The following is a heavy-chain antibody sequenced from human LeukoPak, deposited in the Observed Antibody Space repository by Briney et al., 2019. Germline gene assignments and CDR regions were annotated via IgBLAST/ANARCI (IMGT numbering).Heavy chain of an antibody. Sequence: SETLSLTCTVSGGSISSYYWSWIRQPAGKGLEWIGRIYSSGSTNYNPSLKSRVTMSVDTSKNQFSLKLSSVTAADTAVYYCARLGSSSWYRAEYFQHWGQGTLVTVSS. CDR2: IYSSGST. CDR3: ARLGSSSWYRAEYFQH. V-gene: IGHV4-4*07. D-gene: IGHD6-13*01. J-gene: IGHJ1*01. CDR1: GGSISSYY.